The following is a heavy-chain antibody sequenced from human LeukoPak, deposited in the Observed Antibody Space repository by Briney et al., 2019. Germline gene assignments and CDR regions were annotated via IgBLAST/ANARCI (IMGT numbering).Heavy chain of an antibody. CDR3: AKDCCGTSLFDY. CDR2: ISNTGGRT. V-gene: IGHV3-23*01. Sequence: GESLKISCAASGFAFSSYAMSWVRQAPGKGLEYVSGISNTGGRTYYADSMKGRFTISRDNSKNTVYLQMNSLRAEDTAAYYCAKDCCGTSLFDYWGQGTLVTVSS. CDR1: GFAFSSYA. J-gene: IGHJ4*02. D-gene: IGHD2-21*01.